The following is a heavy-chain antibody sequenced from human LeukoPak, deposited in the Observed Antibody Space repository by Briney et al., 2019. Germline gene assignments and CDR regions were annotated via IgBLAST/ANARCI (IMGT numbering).Heavy chain of an antibody. CDR1: GYTFTSYW. Sequence: KHGESLKISCQASGYTFTSYWIGWVRQMPGKGLECMGIIYPDDSDTTYSPSFQGQVTISADKSLSTAYLQWSSLKASDTAIYYCARLGGGTYYFGSASYPNWYFDLWGRGTLVTVSS. J-gene: IGHJ2*01. V-gene: IGHV5-51*01. CDR3: ARLGGGTYYFGSASYPNWYFDL. CDR2: IYPDDSDT. D-gene: IGHD3-10*01.